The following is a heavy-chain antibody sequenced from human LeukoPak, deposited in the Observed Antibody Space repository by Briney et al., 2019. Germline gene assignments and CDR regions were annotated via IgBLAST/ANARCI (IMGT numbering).Heavy chain of an antibody. V-gene: IGHV3-30*04. D-gene: IGHD5-12*01. Sequence: PGRSLRLSCAASGFTFSSYAMHWVRQAPGKGLEWVAVISYDGSNKYYADSVKGRFTISRDNSKNTLYLQMNSLRAEDTAVYYCARGVATIGTFWNYWGQGTLVTVSS. CDR2: ISYDGSNK. CDR1: GFTFSSYA. J-gene: IGHJ4*02. CDR3: ARGVATIGTFWNY.